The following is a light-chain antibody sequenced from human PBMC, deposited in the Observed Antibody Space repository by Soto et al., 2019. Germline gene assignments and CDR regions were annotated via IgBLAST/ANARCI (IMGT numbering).Light chain of an antibody. Sequence: QSVLTQPPSVSGAPGQRVTSSCTGSSSNIGAGYDVHWYQQLPGTAPKLLIYGNSNRPSGVPDRFSGSKSGTSASLAITGLQAEDEADYYCQSYDSSLSGSGVFGTATKLTVL. CDR3: QSYDSSLSGSGV. J-gene: IGLJ1*01. V-gene: IGLV1-40*01. CDR1: SSNIGAGYD. CDR2: GNS.